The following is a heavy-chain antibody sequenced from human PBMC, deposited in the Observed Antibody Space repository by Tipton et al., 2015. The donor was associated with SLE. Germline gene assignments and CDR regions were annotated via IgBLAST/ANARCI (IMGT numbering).Heavy chain of an antibody. D-gene: IGHD6-19*01. CDR1: GGSVSSNPHY. V-gene: IGHV4-61*01. CDR2: IHYTVST. J-gene: IGHJ6*03. CDR3: ARCSSGWYNIFYYYMDV. Sequence: TLSLTCTVSGGSVSSNPHYWSWIRQPPGKGLEWIGDIHYTVSTNYNPSLNSRVTISVDTSKNQFSLKLSSVTAADTAVYYCARCSSGWYNIFYYYMDVWGKGTTVTVSS.